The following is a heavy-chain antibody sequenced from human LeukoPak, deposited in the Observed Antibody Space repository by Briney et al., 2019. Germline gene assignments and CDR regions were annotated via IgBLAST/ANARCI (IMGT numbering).Heavy chain of an antibody. D-gene: IGHD1-14*01. V-gene: IGHV3-23*01. CDR2: ISGSGGST. CDR3: AKGSTYRSFDGALDY. CDR1: GFTFGSYA. J-gene: IGHJ4*02. Sequence: GGSLRLSCAASGFTFGSYAMSWVRQAPGKGLEWVSAISGSGGSTYYADSVKGRFTISRDNSKNTLYLQMNSLRAEDTAVYYCAKGSTYRSFDGALDYWGQGTLVTVSS.